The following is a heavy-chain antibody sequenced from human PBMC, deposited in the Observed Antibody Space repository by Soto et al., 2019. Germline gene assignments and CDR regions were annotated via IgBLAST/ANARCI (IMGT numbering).Heavy chain of an antibody. CDR2: IYYSGST. CDR3: ARYSPELWFGELSWFDP. D-gene: IGHD3-10*01. V-gene: IGHV4-39*01. CDR1: GGTIRSSSYY. Sequence: SETQSLTCPVSGGTIRSSSYYWGWIRQPPGKGLEWIGSIYYSGSTYYNPSLKSRVTISVDTSKNQFSLKLSSVTAADTAVYYCARYSPELWFGELSWFDPWGQGTLVTVSS. J-gene: IGHJ5*02.